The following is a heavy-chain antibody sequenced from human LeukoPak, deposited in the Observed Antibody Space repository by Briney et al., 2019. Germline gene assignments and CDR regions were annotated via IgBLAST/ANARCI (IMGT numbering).Heavy chain of an antibody. J-gene: IGHJ4*02. D-gene: IGHD1-1*01. CDR1: GGSISSYY. Sequence: SETLSLTCTVSGGSISSYYWSWIRQPPGKGLEWIGYIYYSGSTNYNPSLKSRVTISVDTSKNQFSLKLSSVTAADTAVYYCARDGTREFDYWGQGTLVTVSS. V-gene: IGHV4-59*01. CDR3: ARDGTREFDY. CDR2: IYYSGST.